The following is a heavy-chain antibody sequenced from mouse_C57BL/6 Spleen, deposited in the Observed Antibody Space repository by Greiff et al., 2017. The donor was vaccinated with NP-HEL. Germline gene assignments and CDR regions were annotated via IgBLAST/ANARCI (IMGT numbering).Heavy chain of an antibody. J-gene: IGHJ1*03. CDR2: IWWDDDT. Sequence: QVTLKVSGPGILQPSQTLSLTCSFSGFSLSTFGMGVGWIRQPSGKGLEWLAHIWWDDDTSYNPALKSRLTISKDTSKNQVYLKIANVDTADTATNYWARIGVDSSYEYFDVWGTGTTVTVSS. D-gene: IGHD1-1*01. CDR3: ARIGVDSSYEYFDV. V-gene: IGHV8-8*01. CDR1: GFSLSTFGMG.